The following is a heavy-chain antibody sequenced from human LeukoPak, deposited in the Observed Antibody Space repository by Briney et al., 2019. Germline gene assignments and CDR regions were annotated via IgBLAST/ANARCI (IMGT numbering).Heavy chain of an antibody. J-gene: IGHJ4*02. Sequence: ASVKVPCKASGYTFTSYGISWVRQAPGQGLEWMGWISAYNGNTNYAQKLQGRVTMTTDTSTSTAYMELRSLRSDDTAVYYCARDPATYYDFWSGYLHFDYWGQGTLVTVSS. CDR1: GYTFTSYG. D-gene: IGHD3-3*01. CDR2: ISAYNGNT. CDR3: ARDPATYYDFWSGYLHFDY. V-gene: IGHV1-18*01.